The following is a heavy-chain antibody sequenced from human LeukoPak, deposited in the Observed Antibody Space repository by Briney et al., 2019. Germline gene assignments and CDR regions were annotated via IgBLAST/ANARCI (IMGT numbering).Heavy chain of an antibody. CDR2: IKQDGSEK. J-gene: IGHJ4*02. CDR3: ARDSSGYHDY. V-gene: IGHV3-7*04. D-gene: IGHD3-22*01. CDR1: GFTFSSYA. Sequence: PGGSLRLSCSASGFTFSSYAMHWVRQAPGKGLEWVANIKQDGSEKYYVDSVKGRFTISRDNAKNSLYLQMNSLRAVDTAVYYCARDSSGYHDYWGQGTLVTVSS.